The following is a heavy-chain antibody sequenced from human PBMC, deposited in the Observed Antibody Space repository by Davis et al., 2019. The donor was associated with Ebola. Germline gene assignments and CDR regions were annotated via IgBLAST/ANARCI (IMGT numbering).Heavy chain of an antibody. V-gene: IGHV3-33*01. CDR2: IWYDGSKK. Sequence: GESLKISCTTSGFSFSNYGMHWVRQAPGKGLEWVADIWYDGSKKHCRDSVKGRFTISRDNSKNTLFLQMDSLRAEDTAVYYCARDLALGYCSGGSCDGYYYYYGMDVWGQGTTVTVSS. CDR3: ARDLALGYCSGGSCDGYYYYYGMDV. CDR1: GFSFSNYG. D-gene: IGHD2-15*01. J-gene: IGHJ6*02.